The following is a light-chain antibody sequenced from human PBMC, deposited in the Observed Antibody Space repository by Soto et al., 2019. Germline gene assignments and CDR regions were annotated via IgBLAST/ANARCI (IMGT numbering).Light chain of an antibody. CDR2: GDI. CDR1: SSNIGAGYN. V-gene: IGLV1-40*01. J-gene: IGLJ2*01. Sequence: LTQPPSVSGAPGQRVTISCTGSSSNIGAGYNVHWYQQLPGTAPKLLIYGDIDRPSGVPDRFSGSKSGTSASLAITGLQAEDEADYYCQSYDSSLRGVLFGGGTKLTVL. CDR3: QSYDSSLRGVL.